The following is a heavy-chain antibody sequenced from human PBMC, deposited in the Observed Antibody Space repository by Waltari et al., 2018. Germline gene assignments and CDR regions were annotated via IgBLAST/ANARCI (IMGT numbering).Heavy chain of an antibody. J-gene: IGHJ3*02. Sequence: EVQLLESGGGLVQPGGSLNLSGAASGFTFSRYAMRWVRTAPGKWLELVSAISGSGGSTYYADSVKGRFTISRDNSKNTLYLQMNSLRAEDTAVYYCAKGGIAAGFFDIWGQGTMVTVSS. V-gene: IGHV3-23*01. CDR1: GFTFSRYA. CDR3: AKGGIAAGFFDI. D-gene: IGHD6-25*01. CDR2: ISGSGGST.